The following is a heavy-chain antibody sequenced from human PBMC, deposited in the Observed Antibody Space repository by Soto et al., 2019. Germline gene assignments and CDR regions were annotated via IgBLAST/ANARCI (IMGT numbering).Heavy chain of an antibody. CDR1: AGSFTTFI. D-gene: IGHD2-15*01. CDR3: ANSPTPGSATPSSYGMDV. CDR2: IIPVLGVE. J-gene: IGHJ6*02. V-gene: IGHV1-69*02. Sequence: QVQLVQSGAEVKKPGSSVKVSCKASAGSFTTFIVTWVRQAPGQGLEWMGRIIPVLGVEYYAQKFQGRVTITADKSTNTAYMELSSLRSEDTAVYYCANSPTPGSATPSSYGMDVWGLGTTVTVSS.